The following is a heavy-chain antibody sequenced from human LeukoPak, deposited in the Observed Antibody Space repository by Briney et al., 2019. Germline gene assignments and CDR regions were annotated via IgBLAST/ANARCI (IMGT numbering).Heavy chain of an antibody. D-gene: IGHD3-22*01. CDR2: IKQDGSEK. CDR1: GFTFSNAW. CDR3: ATYRAMRDYGSSFYYTDY. J-gene: IGHJ4*02. V-gene: IGHV3-7*01. Sequence: SGGSLRLSCAASGFTFSNAWMSWVRQAPGKGLEWVANIKQDGSEKYFVDSVKGRFTISRDNAKNSLYLQMNSLRVEDTAVYYCATYRAMRDYGSSFYYTDYWGQGTLVTVSS.